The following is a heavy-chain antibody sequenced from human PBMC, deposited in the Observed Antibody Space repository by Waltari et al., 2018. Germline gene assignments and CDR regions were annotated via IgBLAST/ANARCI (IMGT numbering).Heavy chain of an antibody. Sequence: EVQLVESGGGLFQAGGSLRLSCEASGFTVSGSWMHWVRQGPGKGLLGVSRIKRDGSDTAYADSAKGRFTISRDNAKNTLFLQMNSLRDEDTGVYYCARAGLLGGLDWWGQGTLVTVSS. J-gene: IGHJ4*02. D-gene: IGHD2-15*01. CDR3: ARAGLLGGLDW. V-gene: IGHV3-74*01. CDR1: GFTVSGSW. CDR2: IKRDGSDT.